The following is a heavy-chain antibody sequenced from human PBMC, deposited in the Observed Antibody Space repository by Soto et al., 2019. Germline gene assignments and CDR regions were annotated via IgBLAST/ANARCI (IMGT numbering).Heavy chain of an antibody. Sequence: QVQLVESGGGVVQPGRSLRLSCAASGFTFSSYGMHWVRQAPGKGLEWVAVISYDGSNKYYADSVKGRFTISRDNSKNTLYLQMNSLRAEDTAVYYCAKDRGYCSGGSCYLANWFDPWGQGTLVTVSS. CDR3: AKDRGYCSGGSCYLANWFDP. CDR1: GFTFSSYG. D-gene: IGHD2-15*01. CDR2: ISYDGSNK. J-gene: IGHJ5*02. V-gene: IGHV3-30*18.